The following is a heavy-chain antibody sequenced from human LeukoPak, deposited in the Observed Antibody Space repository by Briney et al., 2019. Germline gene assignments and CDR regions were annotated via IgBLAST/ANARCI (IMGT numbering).Heavy chain of an antibody. CDR2: IIPIFGIA. CDR3: ARLPNYTTLRDF. J-gene: IGHJ4*02. CDR1: GGTFNNYA. V-gene: IGHV1-69*10. Sequence: GASVSVSYKDSGGTFNNYAISWVRQAPGQGREWMGGIIPIFGIANYAQKFQGRVTITADKSTSTAYMELSSLRSEDTALYYGARLPNYTTLRDFWGQGTLVTVSS. D-gene: IGHD1-26*01.